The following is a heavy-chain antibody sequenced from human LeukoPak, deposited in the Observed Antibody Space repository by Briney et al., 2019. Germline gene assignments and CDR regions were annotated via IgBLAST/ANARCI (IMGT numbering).Heavy chain of an antibody. V-gene: IGHV1-2*02. Sequence: ASVKVSCKASGYTSTGYYMHWVRQAPGQGLEWMGWINPNSGGTNYAQKFQGRVTMTRDTSISTAYMELSRLRSDDTAVYYCARSRVVPAAHFDYWGQGTLVTVSS. CDR2: INPNSGGT. CDR1: GYTSTGYY. J-gene: IGHJ4*02. CDR3: ARSRVVPAAHFDY. D-gene: IGHD2-2*01.